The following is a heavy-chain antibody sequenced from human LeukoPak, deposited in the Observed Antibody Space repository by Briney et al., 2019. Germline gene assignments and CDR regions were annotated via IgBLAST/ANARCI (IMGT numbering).Heavy chain of an antibody. V-gene: IGHV3-23*01. J-gene: IGHJ6*03. CDR2: ISGSGGST. Sequence: GGSLRLSCAASGFTFSSYAMSLVRQAPGKGLEWVSAISGSGGSTYYADSVKGRFTISRDNSKNTLYLQVNSLRAEDTAVYYCAKDGVKAYYYYYMDVWGKGTTVTVSS. CDR1: GFTFSSYA. CDR3: AKDGVKAYYYYYMDV.